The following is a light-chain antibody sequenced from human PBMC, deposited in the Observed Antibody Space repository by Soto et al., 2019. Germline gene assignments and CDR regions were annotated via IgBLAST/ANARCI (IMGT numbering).Light chain of an antibody. J-gene: IGKJ1*01. Sequence: DIQMTQSPSSLSASLGDRVTITCRASQSISSYLNCYQQKTGKAPKLLIYAASTLQSGVPSRFSGSGSGTDFTLTISSLQPEDFAAYYCQQSYSSTWTFGQGTKVDIK. CDR1: QSISSY. V-gene: IGKV1-39*01. CDR3: QQSYSSTWT. CDR2: AAS.